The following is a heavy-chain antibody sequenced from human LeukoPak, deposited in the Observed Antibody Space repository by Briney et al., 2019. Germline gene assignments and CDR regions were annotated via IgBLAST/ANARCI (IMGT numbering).Heavy chain of an antibody. D-gene: IGHD2-2*01. Sequence: GGSLRLSCAAPGFTFSSYWMSWVRQAPGKGLEWVANIKQDGSEKYYVDSVKGRFTISRDNAKNSLYLQMNSLRAEDTAVYYCARDPNIVVVPAALGAFDIWGQGTMVTVSS. CDR3: ARDPNIVVVPAALGAFDI. J-gene: IGHJ3*02. V-gene: IGHV3-7*01. CDR1: GFTFSSYW. CDR2: IKQDGSEK.